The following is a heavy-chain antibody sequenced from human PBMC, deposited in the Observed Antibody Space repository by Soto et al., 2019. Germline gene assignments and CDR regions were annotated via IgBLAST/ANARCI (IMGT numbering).Heavy chain of an antibody. V-gene: IGHV4-4*02. CDR2: VFHTGTT. CDR3: ARSAGWYAVHS. D-gene: IGHD6-19*01. Sequence: QVQLQESGPGLVKPSGTLSLTCAVSGDSVSSPYYWCWVRQPPGKGLEWIGEVFHTGTTSYNPSLMSRVTISMDKSNNQCSLDLRSVTAADTAVYYCARSAGWYAVHSWGPGTLVIVSS. J-gene: IGHJ4*02. CDR1: GDSVSSPYY.